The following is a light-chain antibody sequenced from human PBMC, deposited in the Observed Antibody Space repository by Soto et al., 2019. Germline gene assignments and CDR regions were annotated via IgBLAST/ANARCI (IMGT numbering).Light chain of an antibody. Sequence: EIVMTQSPVTLSVSPGERATLSCRASQSVSSSLAWYQQKPGQAPRLLVYCASTRATGVPARFSGSGSGTEFTLTISSLQSEDFSVYYCQQYNNWPPITFGQGTRLEIK. CDR1: QSVSSS. CDR2: CAS. J-gene: IGKJ5*01. CDR3: QQYNNWPPIT. V-gene: IGKV3-15*01.